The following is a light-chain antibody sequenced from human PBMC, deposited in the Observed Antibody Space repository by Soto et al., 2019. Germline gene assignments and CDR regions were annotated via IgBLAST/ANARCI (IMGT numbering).Light chain of an antibody. Sequence: DIKMTHSPSTLSGSIGDRVTIPCRASQTISSWLAWYQQKPGKAPKLLIYKASTLKSGVPSRFSGSGSGTEFTLTISSLQPDDFATYYCQHYNSYSEAFGQGTKVDIK. CDR1: QTISSW. V-gene: IGKV1-5*03. J-gene: IGKJ1*01. CDR3: QHYNSYSEA. CDR2: KAS.